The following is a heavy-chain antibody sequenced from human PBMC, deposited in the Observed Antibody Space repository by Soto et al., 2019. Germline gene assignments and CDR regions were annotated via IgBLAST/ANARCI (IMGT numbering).Heavy chain of an antibody. Sequence: PSETLSLTCTVSGGSISSDYWSWIRQPPGKGLEWIGYIYYSGSTYYNPSLKSRVTISVDTSKNQFSLKLSSVTAADTAVYYCARAYCGGDCYSLENWFDSWGQGTLVTVSS. D-gene: IGHD2-21*02. CDR3: ARAYCGGDCYSLENWFDS. CDR2: IYYSGST. V-gene: IGHV4-30-4*01. J-gene: IGHJ5*01. CDR1: GGSISSDY.